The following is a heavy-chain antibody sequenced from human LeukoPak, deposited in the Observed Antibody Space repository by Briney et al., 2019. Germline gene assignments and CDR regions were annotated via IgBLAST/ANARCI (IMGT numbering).Heavy chain of an antibody. CDR3: ARDPSYDGSGYPNWFDP. CDR1: GGTFSSSS. CDR2: IIPIFATA. V-gene: IGHV1-69*13. Sequence: VASVNVSCKASGGTFSSSSISWVRQAPGQGLEWMGGIIPIFATANYAQKFQGRVTITADESTRTAYMKLSSLRSEDTAVYYCARDPSYDGSGYPNWFDPWGQGTLVTVSS. J-gene: IGHJ5*02. D-gene: IGHD3-22*01.